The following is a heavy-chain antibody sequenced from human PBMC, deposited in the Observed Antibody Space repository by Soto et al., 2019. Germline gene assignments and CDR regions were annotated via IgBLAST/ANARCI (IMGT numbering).Heavy chain of an antibody. Sequence: QVQLQEAGPGLVKPSETLSLTCAVSGGPITTTTWWAWVRLPPGKGLEWIGELHHDGTTNYNPSRERRITMSLDKSNNHFSLNLTSVTAADTAIYYCATQTISYTWGVWGRGTTVTVSS. CDR2: LHHDGTT. CDR1: GGPITTTTW. J-gene: IGHJ6*02. CDR3: ATQTISYTWGV. D-gene: IGHD3-16*01. V-gene: IGHV4-4*02.